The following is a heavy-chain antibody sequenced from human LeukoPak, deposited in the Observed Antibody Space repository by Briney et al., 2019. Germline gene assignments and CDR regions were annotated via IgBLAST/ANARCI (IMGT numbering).Heavy chain of an antibody. CDR3: ARDSSSWHKVDY. D-gene: IGHD6-13*01. CDR2: ISYDGSNK. Sequence: PGGSLRLSCAASGFTFSSYAMHWVRQAPGKGLEWVAVISYDGSNKYYADSVKRRFTISRDNSKNTLYLQMNSLRAEDTAVYYCARDSSSWHKVDYWGQGTLVTVSS. CDR1: GFTFSSYA. V-gene: IGHV3-30*04. J-gene: IGHJ4*02.